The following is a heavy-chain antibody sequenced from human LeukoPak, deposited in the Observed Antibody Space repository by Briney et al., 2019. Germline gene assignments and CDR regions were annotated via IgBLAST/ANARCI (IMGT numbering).Heavy chain of an antibody. CDR3: AKIPSYYYDSSGCSNFDY. J-gene: IGHJ4*02. D-gene: IGHD3-22*01. Sequence: GGSLRLSCAASGFTFRSYAMSWVRQAPGKGLEWVSAISGSGVSTYYADSVKGRFTISRDNSKNTLYLQMNSLRAEDTAVYYCAKIPSYYYDSSGCSNFDYWGQGTLVTVSS. CDR1: GFTFRSYA. CDR2: ISGSGVST. V-gene: IGHV3-23*01.